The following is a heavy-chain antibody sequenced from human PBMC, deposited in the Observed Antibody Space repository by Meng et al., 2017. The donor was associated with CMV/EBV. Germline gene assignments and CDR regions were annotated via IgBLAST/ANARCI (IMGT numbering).Heavy chain of an antibody. J-gene: IGHJ4*02. CDR1: GFTFGDYA. V-gene: IGHV3-49*04. Sequence: GESLKIFCTASGFTFGDYAMSWVRQAPGKGLEWVGFIRSKAYGGTTEYAASVKGRFTISRDDSKSIAYLQMNSLKTEDTAVYYCTRDLTPNYWGQGTLVTVSS. CDR3: TRDLTPNY. CDR2: IRSKAYGGTT.